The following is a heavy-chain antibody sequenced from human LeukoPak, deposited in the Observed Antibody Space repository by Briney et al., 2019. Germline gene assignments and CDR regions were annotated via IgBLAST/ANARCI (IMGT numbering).Heavy chain of an antibody. CDR2: ISYSGNT. J-gene: IGHJ4*02. V-gene: IGHV4-59*08. CDR3: ARLGGSHSPHGY. Sequence: SETLSLTCTVSGGSISSYYWSWVRQTPGKGLEWIGYISYSGNTSYNPSLKSRVTISLDTSKNQFSLNLTSVTAADTAVYYCARLGGSHSPHGYWGQGTLVTVSS. D-gene: IGHD1-26*01. CDR1: GGSISSYY.